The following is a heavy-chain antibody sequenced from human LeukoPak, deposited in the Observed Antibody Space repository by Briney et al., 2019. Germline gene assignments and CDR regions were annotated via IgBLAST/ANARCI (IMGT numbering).Heavy chain of an antibody. CDR1: GFTFDDYA. CDR3: AKARGGGYPFDY. V-gene: IGHV3-9*01. Sequence: GRSLRLSCAASGFTFDDYAMHWVRQAPGKGLEWVSGISWNSGSIGYADSVKGRFTISRDNAKNSLYPQMNSLRAEDTALYYCAKARGGGYPFDYWGQGTLVTVSS. J-gene: IGHJ4*02. D-gene: IGHD2-15*01. CDR2: ISWNSGSI.